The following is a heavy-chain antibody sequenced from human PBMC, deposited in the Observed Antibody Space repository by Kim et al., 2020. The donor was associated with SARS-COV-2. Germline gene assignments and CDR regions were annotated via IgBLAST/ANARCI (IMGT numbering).Heavy chain of an antibody. CDR2: ISSRGGTS. Sequence: GGSLRFSCVASGFTFNSSSMGWVRQAPGKGLEWVSSISSRGGTSYYADSVKGRFTISRDISRSTLLLQMNSLRAEDTAVYFCAKRGGGGGGGVGCSYWG. D-gene: IGHD1-26*01. CDR3: AKRGGGGGGGVGCSY. V-gene: IGHV3-23*01. CDR1: GFTFNSSS. J-gene: IGHJ4*01.